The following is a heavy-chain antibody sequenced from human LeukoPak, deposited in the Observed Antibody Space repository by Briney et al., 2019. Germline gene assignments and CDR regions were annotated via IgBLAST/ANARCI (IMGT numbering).Heavy chain of an antibody. D-gene: IGHD4-17*01. CDR2: IRSDGSNK. CDR1: GFTFSSYG. V-gene: IGHV3-30*02. CDR3: AKTLFSSYGDYLLGD. Sequence: PGGSLRLSCAASGFTFSSYGMHWVRQAPGKGLEWVAFIRSDGSNKYYADSVKGRFTISRDSFENSLYLQMNSLRAEDTVVYYCAKTLFSSYGDYLLGDWGQGTLVTVSS. J-gene: IGHJ4*02.